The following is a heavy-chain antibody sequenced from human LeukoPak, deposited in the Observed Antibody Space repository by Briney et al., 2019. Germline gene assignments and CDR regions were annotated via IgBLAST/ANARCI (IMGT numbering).Heavy chain of an antibody. D-gene: IGHD5-18*01. CDR2: ISAYNGNT. J-gene: IGHJ4*02. Sequence: ASVKVSCKASGYTFTSYGISWVRQAPGQGLEWMGWISAYNGNTNYAQKLQGRVTMTTDTSTSTAYMELRSLRSDDPAVYYCASDPYVETAMVPGYWGQGTLVTVSS. CDR3: ASDPYVETAMVPGY. CDR1: GYTFTSYG. V-gene: IGHV1-18*01.